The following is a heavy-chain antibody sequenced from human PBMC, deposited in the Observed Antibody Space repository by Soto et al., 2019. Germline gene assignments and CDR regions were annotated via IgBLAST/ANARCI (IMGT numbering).Heavy chain of an antibody. CDR3: GGDDVLGEGGRCYGVPLDV. CDR1: GFTVSSKY. CDR2: IQSGGPT. V-gene: IGHV3-66*01. D-gene: IGHD2-15*01. Sequence: EVHLVESGGGLVQPGGSLRLSCAASGFTVSSKYMSWVRQAPGKGLEWVSLIQSGGPTYYADSVKGRFTISRDTSENTLHLQMDSRRAEDRAVYYCGGDDVLGEGGRCYGVPLDVG. J-gene: IGHJ6*01.